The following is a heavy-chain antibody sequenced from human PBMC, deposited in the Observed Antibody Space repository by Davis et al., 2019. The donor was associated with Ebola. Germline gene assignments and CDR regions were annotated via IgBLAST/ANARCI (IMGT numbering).Heavy chain of an antibody. D-gene: IGHD3-9*01. CDR2: IIPIFGTA. Sequence: SVKVSCKASGGTFSSYAISWVRQAPGQGLEWMGGIIPIFGTANYAQKFQGRVTITADESTSTAYMELSSLRSEDTAVYYCARTFYDILTGLQWGMDVWGQGTTVTVSS. V-gene: IGHV1-69*13. CDR3: ARTFYDILTGLQWGMDV. CDR1: GGTFSSYA. J-gene: IGHJ6*02.